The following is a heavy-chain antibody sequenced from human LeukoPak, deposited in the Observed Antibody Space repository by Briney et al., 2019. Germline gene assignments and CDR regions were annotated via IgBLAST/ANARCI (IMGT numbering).Heavy chain of an antibody. J-gene: IGHJ6*04. V-gene: IGHV3-30*04. CDR3: ARALYCSSTSCYEYYYYGMDV. CDR1: GFTFSSYA. Sequence: GGSLRLSCAASGFTFSSYAMHWVRQAPGKGLEWVAVISYDGGNKYYADSVKGRFTISRDNSKNTLYLQMNSLRAECTAVYYCARALYCSSTSCYEYYYYGMDVWGKGTTVTVSS. D-gene: IGHD2-2*01. CDR2: ISYDGGNK.